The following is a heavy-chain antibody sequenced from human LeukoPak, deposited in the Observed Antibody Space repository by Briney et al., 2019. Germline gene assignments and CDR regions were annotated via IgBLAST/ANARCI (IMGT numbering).Heavy chain of an antibody. V-gene: IGHV3-23*01. Sequence: GASLRLSCAASGFSFSSSAMSWVRQAPGKGLEWVSAINDSGDSTYYADSVKGRFTVSRDNSKNTLYLQMNGLRAEDTAVYYCAKAAGGLVYRGQGTLVIISS. D-gene: IGHD6-19*01. CDR2: INDSGDST. CDR3: AKAAGGLVY. J-gene: IGHJ4*02. CDR1: GFSFSSSA.